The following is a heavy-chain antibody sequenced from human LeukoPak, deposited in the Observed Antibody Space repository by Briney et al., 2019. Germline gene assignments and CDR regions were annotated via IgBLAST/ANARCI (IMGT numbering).Heavy chain of an antibody. V-gene: IGHV3-9*03. D-gene: IGHD1-26*01. Sequence: GRSLRLSCAASGFTFDDYAMHWVRQAPGKGLEWVSGISWNSGSIGYADSVKGRFTISRDNAKNSLYLQMNSLRAEDMALYYCAKGIRWELLHAFDIWGQGTMVTVSS. J-gene: IGHJ3*02. CDR3: AKGIRWELLHAFDI. CDR1: GFTFDDYA. CDR2: ISWNSGSI.